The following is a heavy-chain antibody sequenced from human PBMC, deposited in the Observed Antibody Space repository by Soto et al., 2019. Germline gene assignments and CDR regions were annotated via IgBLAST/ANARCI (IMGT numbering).Heavy chain of an antibody. Sequence: QLQLQESGPGLVKPSETLSLSCTVSGDSISSSSYNWGWIRQAPGKGLEGIGSIYYSGTTYYNPSLKSGVTVAVETSKKQFSLKLSSVTAADTAVYYCARRKHGDGSGWGEFEYGGKGTLVTVSS. D-gene: IGHD6-19*01. CDR1: GDSISSSSYN. V-gene: IGHV4-39*01. J-gene: IGHJ4*02. CDR2: IYYSGTT. CDR3: ARRKHGDGSGWGEFEY.